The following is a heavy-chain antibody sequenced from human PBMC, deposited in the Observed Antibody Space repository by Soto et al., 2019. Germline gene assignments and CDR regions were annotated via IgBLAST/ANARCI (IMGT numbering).Heavy chain of an antibody. V-gene: IGHV5-51*01. J-gene: IGHJ4*02. CDR3: ARLRAVTTYGDKFFDD. CDR2: IYPGDSDT. D-gene: IGHD4-17*01. Sequence: PGESLKISCKVSGYGFANNWIGWVRQMPGKGLEWMGLIYPGDSDTTYSPSFQGQVTISADKSISTAYLQWSSLKASDTAMYYCARLRAVTTYGDKFFDDWGQGTLVTVSS. CDR1: GYGFANNW.